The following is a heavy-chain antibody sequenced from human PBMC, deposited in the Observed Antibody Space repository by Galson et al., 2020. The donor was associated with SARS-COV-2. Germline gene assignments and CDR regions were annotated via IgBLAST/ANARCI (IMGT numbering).Heavy chain of an antibody. Sequence: ASVHVSCKASGYTFTSYGISWVRQAPRQGLEWMGWISAYNGNTNYAQKPQGRVTMTTDTSTSTAYMELRSLRSDDTAAYYCARQNWNDVDWFDHWGQGTLVTVSS. CDR2: ISAYNGNT. CDR3: ARQNWNDVDWFDH. J-gene: IGHJ5*02. D-gene: IGHD1-1*01. V-gene: IGHV1-18*04. CDR1: GYTFTSYG.